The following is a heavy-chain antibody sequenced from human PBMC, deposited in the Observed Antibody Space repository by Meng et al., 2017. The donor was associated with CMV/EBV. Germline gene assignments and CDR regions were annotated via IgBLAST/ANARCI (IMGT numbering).Heavy chain of an antibody. CDR1: GFTFSSYG. CDR3: AKDQVDSSGWLTTFDY. CDR2: IRYDGSNK. V-gene: IGHV3-30*02. D-gene: IGHD6-19*01. J-gene: IGHJ4*02. Sequence: GESLKISCAASGFTFSSYGMHWVRQAPGKGLEWVAFIRYDGSNKYYADSVKGRFTISRDNSKNTLYLQMNSLRAEDTAVYYCAKDQVDSSGWLTTFDYSGQGTLVTVSS.